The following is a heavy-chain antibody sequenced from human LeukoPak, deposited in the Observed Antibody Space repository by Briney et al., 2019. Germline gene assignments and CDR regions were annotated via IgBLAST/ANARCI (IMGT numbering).Heavy chain of an antibody. D-gene: IGHD6-13*01. Sequence: GGSLRLSCAASGFTFRSYAMHRVRQAPGKGLEWVALMSYDGSDEYYADSVKGRFTISRDNSKNTLYLQMNSLRAEDTAAYYCARVPAAAYSFFDYWGQGTLVTVSS. J-gene: IGHJ4*02. CDR3: ARVPAAAYSFFDY. CDR2: MSYDGSDE. CDR1: GFTFRSYA. V-gene: IGHV3-30*04.